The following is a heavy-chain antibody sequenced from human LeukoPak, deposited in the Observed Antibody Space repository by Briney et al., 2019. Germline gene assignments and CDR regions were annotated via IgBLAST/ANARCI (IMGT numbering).Heavy chain of an antibody. Sequence: GGSLRLSCAASGFTFSSYGMHWVRQAPGKGLEWVAVIWYDGSNKYYADSVKGRFTISRDNSKNTLYLQMNSLRAEDTAVYYCARDRYYCDSSGYYYLDYWGQGTLVTVSS. V-gene: IGHV3-33*01. D-gene: IGHD3-22*01. J-gene: IGHJ4*02. CDR2: IWYDGSNK. CDR1: GFTFSSYG. CDR3: ARDRYYCDSSGYYYLDY.